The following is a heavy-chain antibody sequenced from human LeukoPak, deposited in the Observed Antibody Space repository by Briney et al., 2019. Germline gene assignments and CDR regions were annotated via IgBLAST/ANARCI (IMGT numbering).Heavy chain of an antibody. D-gene: IGHD6-19*01. J-gene: IGHJ4*02. CDR3: AKDRGTGWTRLDY. Sequence: GGSLRLSCVASGFTFNAYAMSWVRQAPGKGLEWVSAISKSGVDTYYADSVKGRFTISRDNSKNTMYLQINSLRAEDTAVYHCAKDRGTGWTRLDYWGQGTLVTVSP. CDR1: GFTFNAYA. V-gene: IGHV3-23*01. CDR2: ISKSGVDT.